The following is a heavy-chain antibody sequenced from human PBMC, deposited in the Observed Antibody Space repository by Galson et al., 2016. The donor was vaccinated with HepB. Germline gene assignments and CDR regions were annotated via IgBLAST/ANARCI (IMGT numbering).Heavy chain of an antibody. Sequence: SLRLSCAAAGFTFRSNSMNWVRPAPGNGLEWVSYTSSSSSTIYYADSVKGRFTISRDNAKNSLYLQMNSLRDEETAVYYCARPLYYYYYYGMDVWGQGTTVTVSS. CDR1: GFTFRSNS. CDR3: ARPLYYYYYYGMDV. CDR2: TSSSSSTI. V-gene: IGHV3-48*02. J-gene: IGHJ6*02.